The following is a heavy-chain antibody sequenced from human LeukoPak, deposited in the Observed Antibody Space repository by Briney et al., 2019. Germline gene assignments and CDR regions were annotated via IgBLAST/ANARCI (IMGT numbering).Heavy chain of an antibody. CDR2: IYYSGST. D-gene: IGHD6-19*01. J-gene: IGHJ1*01. Sequence: SETLSLTCTVSGGSISSSSYYWGWIRQPPGKGLEWIGSIYYSGSTYYNPSLQSRVTISVDKSNNHFSLRLTSVTAADTAVYYCATNGWYCLDHWGQGALVTVSS. CDR3: ATNGWYCLDH. V-gene: IGHV4-39*02. CDR1: GGSISSSSYY.